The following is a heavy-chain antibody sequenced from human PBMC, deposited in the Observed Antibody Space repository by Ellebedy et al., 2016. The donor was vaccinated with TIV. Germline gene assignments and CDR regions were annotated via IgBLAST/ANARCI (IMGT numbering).Heavy chain of an antibody. D-gene: IGHD3-22*01. V-gene: IGHV1-8*01. CDR1: GYTFTSYD. CDR3: AREAWDSRGNSMYYLDQ. CDR2: MKPRSGNT. J-gene: IGHJ4*02. Sequence: AASVKVSCKASGYTFTSYDINWVRQATGQGLEYLGWMKPRSGNTGYAQNLQGRVSMTTDTSTRTAYMEVRSLRSDDTAVYYCAREAWDSRGNSMYYLDQWGQGTLVTVSS.